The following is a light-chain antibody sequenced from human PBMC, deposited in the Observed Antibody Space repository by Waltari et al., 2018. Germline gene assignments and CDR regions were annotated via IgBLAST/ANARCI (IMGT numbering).Light chain of an antibody. CDR2: GAS. CDR3: PQYNRWPPLT. V-gene: IGKV3-15*01. CDR1: QGVHDN. Sequence: ETVMTQSPATLSVSPGERVTLSCRASQGVHDNLAWYQQEPGQAPRFLIYGASTRATGIPSRFRGTGYGTDFTLTITSLQSEDSALYYCPQYNRWPPLTFGGGTKVEIK. J-gene: IGKJ4*01.